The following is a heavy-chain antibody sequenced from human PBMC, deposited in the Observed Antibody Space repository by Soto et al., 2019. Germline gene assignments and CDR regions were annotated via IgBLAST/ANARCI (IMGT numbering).Heavy chain of an antibody. CDR1: GFTFSGYS. D-gene: IGHD5-18*01. J-gene: IGHJ5*02. Sequence: GGSLRLSCAASGFTFSGYSMNWVRQAPGKGLEWVSSISSSSSYIYYADSVKGRFTISRDNAKNSLYLQMNSLRAEDTAVYYCASPGYSYGHNWFDPWGQGTLVTVSS. CDR3: ASPGYSYGHNWFDP. CDR2: ISSSSSYI. V-gene: IGHV3-21*01.